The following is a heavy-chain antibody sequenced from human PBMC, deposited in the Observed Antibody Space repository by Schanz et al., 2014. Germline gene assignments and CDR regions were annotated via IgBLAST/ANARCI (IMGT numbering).Heavy chain of an antibody. CDR2: FDAHDGRA. CDR1: EFTFSTDA. CDR3: AKTLFPGGTQTFGN. D-gene: IGHD2-8*02. J-gene: IGHJ4*02. Sequence: DVHLLESGGGLVQPGGSLRLSCAASEFTFSTDAMSWVRQAPGKGLEWVSGFDAHDGRAYYADSAKGRFTISRDNSKSTLYVEMNSLRVEDTAVYYCAKTLFPGGTQTFGNWGRGTLVTVSS. V-gene: IGHV3-23*01.